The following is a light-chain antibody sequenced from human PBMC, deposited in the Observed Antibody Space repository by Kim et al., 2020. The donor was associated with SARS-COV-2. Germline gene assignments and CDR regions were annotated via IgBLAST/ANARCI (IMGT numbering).Light chain of an antibody. J-gene: IGLJ3*02. CDR3: QSYDSNSKV. CDR1: SGRIDSYY. V-gene: IGLV6-57*01. CDR2: EDD. Sequence: NFMLTQPHSVSESPGKTVTISCTRSSGRIDSYYVQWYQQRPGSSPITLIYEDDHRPSGVPDRFSGSIDLSSNSASLTISGLKSEDEAHYYCQSYDSNSKVFGGGTKLTVL.